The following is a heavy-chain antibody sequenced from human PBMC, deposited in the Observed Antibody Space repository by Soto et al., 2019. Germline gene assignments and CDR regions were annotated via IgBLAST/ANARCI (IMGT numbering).Heavy chain of an antibody. Sequence: PVGSLRLSCAASGFTFNKYGIHWVRQAPGKGLEWVAVIWHDGTEKNYVDSVKGRFTISRDNARKSLYLQMDSLRAEDTAVYFCARGDTPMITGMDSFDIWGQGTMVTVSS. D-gene: IGHD5-18*01. CDR3: ARGDTPMITGMDSFDI. CDR2: IWHDGTEK. CDR1: GFTFNKYG. V-gene: IGHV3-33*01. J-gene: IGHJ3*02.